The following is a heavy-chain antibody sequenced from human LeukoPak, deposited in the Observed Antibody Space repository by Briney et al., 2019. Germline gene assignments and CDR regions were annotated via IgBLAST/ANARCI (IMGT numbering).Heavy chain of an antibody. J-gene: IGHJ3*02. CDR2: IYYSEST. CDR1: GGSISSYY. CDR3: ASATIFGVVYAFDI. V-gene: IGHV4-59*12. D-gene: IGHD3-3*01. Sequence: SETLSLTCTVSGGSISSYYWSWIRQPPGKGLEWIGYIYYSESTNYNPSLKSRVTMSVDTSKNQFSLKLSSVTAADTAVYYCASATIFGVVYAFDIWGQGTMVTVSS.